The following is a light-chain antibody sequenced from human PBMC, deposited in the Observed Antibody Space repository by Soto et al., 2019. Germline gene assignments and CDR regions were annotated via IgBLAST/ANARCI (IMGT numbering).Light chain of an antibody. J-gene: IGLJ2*01. CDR2: EVT. V-gene: IGLV2-11*01. Sequence: QAVVTQPRSVSGSPGQSVTISCTGTSSDVGTYVSWYQHHPDTAPKLIIYEVTKRPSGVPDRFSGSKSGSTASLTISGLQIKSGNTASLTISGLQAEDEAEYYCCSYAGSYSLIFGGGTKLTVL. CDR3: CSYAGSYSLI. CDR1: SSDVGTY.